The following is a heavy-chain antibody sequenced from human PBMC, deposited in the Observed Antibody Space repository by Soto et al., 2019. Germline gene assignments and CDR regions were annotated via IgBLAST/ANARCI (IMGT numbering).Heavy chain of an antibody. CDR2: ISYDGSNK. CDR1: GFAFSSYG. CDR3: AKDHCGWYVDSYYATDF. V-gene: IGHV3-30*18. Sequence: GGSLRLSCAASGFAFSSYGMHWVRQAPGKGLEWVAVISYDGSNKYYADSVKGRFTISRDNSKNTLYLQMNSLRAEDTAVYYCAKDHCGWYVDSYYATDFWGQGPTVTVSS. D-gene: IGHD6-19*01. J-gene: IGHJ6*02.